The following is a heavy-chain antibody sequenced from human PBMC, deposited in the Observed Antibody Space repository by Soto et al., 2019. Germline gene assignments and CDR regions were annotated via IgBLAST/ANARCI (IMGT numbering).Heavy chain of an antibody. Sequence: QITLKESGPTLVKPTQTLTLTCTFSGFSLSTSGVGVGWIRQPPGKALEWLALIYWDDDKRYSPSLKSRLTIPKDTSKNQVVLTMTNMDPVDTATYYCVHRRRGDGDYGSFDYWGQGTLVTVSS. CDR3: VHRRRGDGDYGSFDY. CDR1: GFSLSTSGVG. J-gene: IGHJ4*02. D-gene: IGHD4-17*01. V-gene: IGHV2-5*02. CDR2: IYWDDDK.